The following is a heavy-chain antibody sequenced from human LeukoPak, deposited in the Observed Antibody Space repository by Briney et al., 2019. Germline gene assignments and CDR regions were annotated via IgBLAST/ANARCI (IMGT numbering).Heavy chain of an antibody. V-gene: IGHV4-61*01. J-gene: IGHJ2*01. CDR1: GGSITSSSYY. Sequence: SETLSLTCTVSGGSITSSSYYWSWIRQPPGKGLEWIGYIYYSGSTNYNPSLKSRVTISVDTSKNQFSLKLSSVTAADTAVYYCARGFTYYYGSGRNWYFDLWGRGTLVTVSS. CDR3: ARGFTYYYGSGRNWYFDL. D-gene: IGHD3-10*01. CDR2: IYYSGST.